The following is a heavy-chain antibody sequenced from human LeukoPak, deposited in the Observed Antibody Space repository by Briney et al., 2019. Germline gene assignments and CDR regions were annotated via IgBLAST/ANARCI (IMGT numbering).Heavy chain of an antibody. CDR2: ISYDGSNK. Sequence: PGGSLRLSCAASGFTFSSYGMHWVRQAPGKGLEWVAVISYDGSNKYYADSVKGRFTISRDNSKNTLYLQMNSLRAEDTAVYYCAKVDYYDSYAFDIWGQGTMVTVSS. V-gene: IGHV3-30*18. CDR3: AKVDYYDSYAFDI. D-gene: IGHD3-22*01. J-gene: IGHJ3*02. CDR1: GFTFSSYG.